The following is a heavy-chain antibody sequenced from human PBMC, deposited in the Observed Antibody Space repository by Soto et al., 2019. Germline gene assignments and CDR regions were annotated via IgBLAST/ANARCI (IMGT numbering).Heavy chain of an antibody. J-gene: IGHJ4*02. V-gene: IGHV1-2*04. Sequence: GASVKVSCKASGYTFTGYYMHWVRQAPGQGLEWMGWINPNSGGTNYAQKFQGWVTMTRDTSISTAYMELSRLRSDDTAVYYCARALRANYYDSSGYLFDYWGQGTLVTVSS. CDR1: GYTFTGYY. D-gene: IGHD3-22*01. CDR2: INPNSGGT. CDR3: ARALRANYYDSSGYLFDY.